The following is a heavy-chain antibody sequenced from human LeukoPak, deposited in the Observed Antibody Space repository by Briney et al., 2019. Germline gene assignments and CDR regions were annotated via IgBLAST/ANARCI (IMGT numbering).Heavy chain of an antibody. J-gene: IGHJ4*02. Sequence: GGSLRLSCAASGFTFSSYGMHWVRQAPGKGLEWVAFIRYDGSNKYYADSVKGRFTISRDNSKNMLYLQMNSLRAEDTAVYYCAKEEYCSSTSCYGHYFDYWGQGTLVTVSS. V-gene: IGHV3-30*02. CDR2: IRYDGSNK. D-gene: IGHD2-2*01. CDR1: GFTFSSYG. CDR3: AKEEYCSSTSCYGHYFDY.